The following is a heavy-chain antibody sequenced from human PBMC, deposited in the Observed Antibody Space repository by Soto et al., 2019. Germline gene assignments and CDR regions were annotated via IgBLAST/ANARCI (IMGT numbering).Heavy chain of an antibody. Sequence: SETLSLTCTVSGGSISSYYWSWIRQPPGKGLEWIGYIYYSGSTNYNPSLKSRVTISVDTSKNQFSLKLSSVTAADTAVYYCARAHYGSGSYSFYYYMDVWGKGTTVTVSS. CDR1: GGSISSYY. J-gene: IGHJ6*03. CDR2: IYYSGST. D-gene: IGHD3-10*01. CDR3: ARAHYGSGSYSFYYYMDV. V-gene: IGHV4-59*01.